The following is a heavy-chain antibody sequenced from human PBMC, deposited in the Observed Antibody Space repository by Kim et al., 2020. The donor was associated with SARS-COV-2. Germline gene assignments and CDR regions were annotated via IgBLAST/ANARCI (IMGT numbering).Heavy chain of an antibody. CDR3: ARGLNEYYYGSGSKNNWFDP. CDR1: GGSISSYY. CDR2: IYYSGST. Sequence: SETLSLTCTVSGGSISSYYWSWIRQPPGKGLEWIGYIYYSGSTNYNPSLKSRVTISVDTSKNQFSLKLSSVTAADTAVYYCARGLNEYYYGSGSKNNWFDPWGQGTLVTVSS. V-gene: IGHV4-59*01. D-gene: IGHD3-10*01. J-gene: IGHJ5*02.